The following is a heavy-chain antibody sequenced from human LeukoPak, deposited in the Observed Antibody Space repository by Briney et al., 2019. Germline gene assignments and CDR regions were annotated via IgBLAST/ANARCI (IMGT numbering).Heavy chain of an antibody. V-gene: IGHV3-23*01. CDR2: ISGSGGST. D-gene: IGHD2-2*02. Sequence: PGGSLRLSCAASGFTFSSYAMSWVRQAPGKGLEWVSAISGSGGSTYYADSVKGRFTISRDNSKNTLYLQMNSLRAEDTAVYYCAKSRCSGTSCYSGANWFDPWGQGTLVTVSS. CDR1: GFTFSSYA. J-gene: IGHJ5*02. CDR3: AKSRCSGTSCYSGANWFDP.